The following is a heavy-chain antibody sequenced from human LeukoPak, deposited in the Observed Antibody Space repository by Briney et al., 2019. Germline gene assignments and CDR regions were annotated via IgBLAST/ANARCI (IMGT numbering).Heavy chain of an antibody. CDR2: ISYDGSNK. J-gene: IGHJ3*02. Sequence: PGRSLRLSCAASGFTFSSYGMHWVRQAPGKGLEWVAVISYDGSNKYYADSVKGRFTISRDNSKNTLYLQMNSLRAEDTAVYYCAKAYYDILTGAFDIWGQGTMVTVSS. V-gene: IGHV3-30*18. D-gene: IGHD3-9*01. CDR1: GFTFSSYG. CDR3: AKAYYDILTGAFDI.